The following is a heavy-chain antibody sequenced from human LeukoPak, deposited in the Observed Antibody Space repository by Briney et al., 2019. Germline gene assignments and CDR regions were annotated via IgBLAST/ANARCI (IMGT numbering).Heavy chain of an antibody. Sequence: PGGSLRLSCAASGFTFSSYAMSWVRQAPGKGLEWVSAISGSGGSTYYADPVKGRFTISRDNSKNTLYLQMNSLRAEDTAVYYCAKFGGSYYSADAFDIWGQGTMVTVSS. V-gene: IGHV3-23*01. CDR2: ISGSGGST. CDR1: GFTFSSYA. J-gene: IGHJ3*02. D-gene: IGHD1-26*01. CDR3: AKFGGSYYSADAFDI.